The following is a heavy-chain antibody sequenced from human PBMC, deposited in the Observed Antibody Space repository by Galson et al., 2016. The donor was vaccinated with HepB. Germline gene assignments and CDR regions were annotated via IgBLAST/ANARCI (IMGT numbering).Heavy chain of an antibody. D-gene: IGHD1-26*01. Sequence: SLRLSCAASGFSFSNAYMRWVRQAPGKGLEWVGDIRSKAAGGTTHYAAPVQGRFTISRDDSKSTLYLQMNSLKIEDTGVFYCTTINPDILGSTRAFDYWGQGTLVTVSS. V-gene: IGHV3-15*01. CDR1: GFSFSNAY. CDR3: TTINPDILGSTRAFDY. CDR2: IRSKAAGGTT. J-gene: IGHJ4*02.